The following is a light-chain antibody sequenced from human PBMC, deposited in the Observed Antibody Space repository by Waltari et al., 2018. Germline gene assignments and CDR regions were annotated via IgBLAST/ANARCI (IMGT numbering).Light chain of an antibody. Sequence: QSALTQPRSVSGSPGQSVTISCTGTSSDVGGYNHVSWYQQHTGKAPKLMIFDVTSRPSAVPERFSGSKSGNTASLTISGLQAEDEADYYCCSYAGSIWVFGGGTRMTVL. CDR3: CSYAGSIWV. V-gene: IGLV2-11*01. CDR1: SSDVGGYNH. J-gene: IGLJ3*02. CDR2: DVT.